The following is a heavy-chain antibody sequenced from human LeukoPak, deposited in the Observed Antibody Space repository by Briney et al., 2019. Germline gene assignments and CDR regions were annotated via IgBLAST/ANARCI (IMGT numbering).Heavy chain of an antibody. J-gene: IGHJ4*02. V-gene: IGHV4-4*09. CDR3: ARHAGSEFGY. CDR2: IYTSGST. Sequence: SETLSLTCTVSGGSISSYYWSWIRQPPGKGLEWIGYIYTSGSTNYNPSLKSRVTISVDTSKNQFSLKLSSVTAADTAVYYCARHAGSEFGYWGQGTLVTVSS. CDR1: GGSISSYY. D-gene: IGHD6-13*01.